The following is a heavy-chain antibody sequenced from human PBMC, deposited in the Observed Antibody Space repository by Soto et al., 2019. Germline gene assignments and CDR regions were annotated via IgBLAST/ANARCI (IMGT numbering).Heavy chain of an antibody. D-gene: IGHD5-18*01. J-gene: IGHJ6*02. V-gene: IGHV3-73*01. CDR3: TRHRVDTAMVYYYYGMDV. CDR1: GFTFSGSA. CDR2: IRSKANSYAT. Sequence: GGSLRLSCAASGFTFSGSAMHWVRQASGKGLEWVGRIRSKANSYATAYAALVKGRFTISRDDSKNTAYLQMNSLKTEYTAVYYCTRHRVDTAMVYYYYGMDVWGQGTTVTVSS.